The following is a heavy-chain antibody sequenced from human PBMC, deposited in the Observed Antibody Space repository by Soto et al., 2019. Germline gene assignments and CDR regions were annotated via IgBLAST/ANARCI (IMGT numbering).Heavy chain of an antibody. CDR1: GFTFSSYA. CDR3: ARRRGTGISGGTYYGLDV. V-gene: IGHV3-23*01. Sequence: PGGSLRLSCAASGFTFSSYAMSWVRQAPGKGLEWVSAISGSGGSTYYADSVKGRFTVSRDNSKSTMYLQMNSLRAEDTAVYYCARRRGTGISGGTYYGLDVWGQGSTVNVFS. CDR2: ISGSGGST. D-gene: IGHD1-20*01. J-gene: IGHJ6*02.